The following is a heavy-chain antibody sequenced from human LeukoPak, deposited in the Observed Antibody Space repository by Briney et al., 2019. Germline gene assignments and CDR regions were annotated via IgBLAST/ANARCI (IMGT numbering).Heavy chain of an antibody. D-gene: IGHD4-17*01. CDR3: ARGTASITVTTLVWYFDL. Sequence: GGSLRLSCAASGFTFSSYSMNWVRQAPGKGLEWVSCISSSSSTIYYADSVKGRFTISRDNAKNSLYLQMNSLRAEDTAVYYCARGTASITVTTLVWYFDLWGRGTLVTVSS. J-gene: IGHJ2*01. CDR1: GFTFSSYS. V-gene: IGHV3-48*01. CDR2: ISSSSSTI.